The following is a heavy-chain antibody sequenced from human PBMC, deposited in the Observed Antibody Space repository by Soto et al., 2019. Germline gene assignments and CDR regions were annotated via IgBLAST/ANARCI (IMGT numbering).Heavy chain of an antibody. J-gene: IGHJ6*02. Sequence: QVLLVQSGPEVKKPGSSVKVSCKASGGTFNNYAINWVRQAPGKGLGWMGGIIPTFGTGNHAQKFQGRATITANESTTTAYMELNSLRSEDKDIYYWESFDGTLVRGGRSSPYEMDVWGQGSTVIVSS. D-gene: IGHD3-10*01. V-gene: IGHV1-69*01. CDR1: GGTFNNYA. CDR2: IIPTFGTG. CDR3: ESFDGTLVRGGRSSPYEMDV.